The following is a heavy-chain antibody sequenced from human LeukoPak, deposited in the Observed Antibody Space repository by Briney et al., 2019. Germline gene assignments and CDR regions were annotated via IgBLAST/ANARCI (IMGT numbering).Heavy chain of an antibody. Sequence: ASVKVSCKASGYTFTGYYMHWVRQAPGQGLEWMGRINPNSGGTNYAQKFQGRVTMTRDTSISTACMELSRLRSDDTAVYYCARDQIMITFGGVIDDYWGQGTLVTVSS. D-gene: IGHD3-16*02. CDR3: ARDQIMITFGGVIDDY. CDR2: INPNSGGT. V-gene: IGHV1-2*06. CDR1: GYTFTGYY. J-gene: IGHJ4*02.